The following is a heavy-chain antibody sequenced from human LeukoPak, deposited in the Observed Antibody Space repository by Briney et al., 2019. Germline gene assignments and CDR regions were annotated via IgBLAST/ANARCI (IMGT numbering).Heavy chain of an antibody. Sequence: TGGSLRLSCAASGFSFSTYAMHWVRQAPGKGLEWVAFIPYDGSDKYYADSVKGRFTISRDNSKNTLYLQMNSLRAEDTAVYYCAGDSDYWGQGTLVTVPS. CDR2: IPYDGSDK. CDR3: AGDSDY. CDR1: GFSFSTYA. J-gene: IGHJ4*02. V-gene: IGHV3-30*02.